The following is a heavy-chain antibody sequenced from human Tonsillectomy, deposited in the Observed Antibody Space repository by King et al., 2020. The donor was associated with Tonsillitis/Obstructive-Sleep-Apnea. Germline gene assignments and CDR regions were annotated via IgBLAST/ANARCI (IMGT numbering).Heavy chain of an antibody. CDR3: ARLTPVPEYSSGWVGWFDP. J-gene: IGHJ5*02. Sequence: QLVQSGAEVKKPGESLKISCEGSGYSFTIYWIGWVRQMPGKGLEWMGIIYPGDSDTRYSPSFQGQVTISADKSISTAYLQWSSLKASDTAMYYCARLTPVPEYSSGWVGWFDPWGQGTLVTVSS. CDR2: IYPGDSDT. V-gene: IGHV5-51*03. D-gene: IGHD6-19*01. CDR1: GYSFTIYW.